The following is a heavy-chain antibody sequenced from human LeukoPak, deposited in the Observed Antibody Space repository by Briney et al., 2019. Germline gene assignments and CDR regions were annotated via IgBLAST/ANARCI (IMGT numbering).Heavy chain of an antibody. CDR1: GFTSSRYG. CDR2: ISYDGSNK. Sequence: GGSLRLSCAASGFTSSRYGMHWVRQAPGKGLEWVSSISYDGSNKYYADSVEGRFTISRDSSKNTLYLQMNSLRAEDTAVYYCARERRYYYDSSGPLGYWGQGTLVTVSS. V-gene: IGHV3-30*03. CDR3: ARERRYYYDSSGPLGY. J-gene: IGHJ4*02. D-gene: IGHD3-22*01.